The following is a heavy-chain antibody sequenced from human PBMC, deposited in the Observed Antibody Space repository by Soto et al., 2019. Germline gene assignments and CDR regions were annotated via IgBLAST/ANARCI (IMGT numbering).Heavy chain of an antibody. V-gene: IGHV3-23*01. CDR1: GFTFSGYG. CDR3: AKKWGVGTTTHFYFDY. CDR2: ISGSGSST. Sequence: GGSLRLSCVASGFTFSGYGMSWVRQAPGKGLERVSGISGSGSSTYYADSVKGRFAISRDQSKNTLYLQMNSLRADDTAIYYCAKKWGVGTTTHFYFDYRGRVTLGTVSS. J-gene: IGHJ4*02. D-gene: IGHD1-26*01.